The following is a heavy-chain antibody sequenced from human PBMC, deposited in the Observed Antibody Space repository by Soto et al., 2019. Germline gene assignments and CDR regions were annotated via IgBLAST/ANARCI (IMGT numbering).Heavy chain of an antibody. J-gene: IGHJ4*02. CDR2: ISSSSSTI. Sequence: QPGGSLRLSCAASGFTFSSYSMNWVRQAPGKGLEWVSYISSSSSTIYYADSVKGRFTISRDNAKNSLYLQMNSLRDEDTAVYYCARGFPQNLGYCSSTSCSDFDYWGQGTLVTVS. CDR3: ARGFPQNLGYCSSTSCSDFDY. D-gene: IGHD2-2*01. CDR1: GFTFSSYS. V-gene: IGHV3-48*02.